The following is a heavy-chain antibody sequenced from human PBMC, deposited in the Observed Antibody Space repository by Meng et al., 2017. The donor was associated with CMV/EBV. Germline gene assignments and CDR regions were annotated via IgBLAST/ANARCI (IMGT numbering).Heavy chain of an antibody. V-gene: IGHV3-74*01. J-gene: IGHJ6*02. CDR2: IHSDGVSA. CDR1: GFTVGGYW. Sequence: GESLKISCGGSGFTVGGYWMHWVRQVPGKELVWISRIHSDGVSANYAGSVMGQFTISRDNAKNTVYLQMNSLRPEDTAVYYCARMFNYDFSRGGMDVWGQGTTVTVSS. D-gene: IGHD3-3*01. CDR3: ARMFNYDFSRGGMDV.